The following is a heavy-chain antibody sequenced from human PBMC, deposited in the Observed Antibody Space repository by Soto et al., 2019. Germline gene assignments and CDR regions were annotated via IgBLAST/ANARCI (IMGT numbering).Heavy chain of an antibody. CDR3: ARVRPPDVWFDP. CDR1: GDSISSSTW. CDR2: IYHSGST. D-gene: IGHD3-10*01. V-gene: IGHV4-4*02. J-gene: IGHJ5*02. Sequence: QVQLQESGPGLAKPSGTLSLTCAVSGDSISSSTWWHWVRQPPGKGLEWIGQIYHSGSTYYNPSLKSRVTISVDRSKNQFSLKLSSVTAADTAVYYCARVRPPDVWFDPWGQGTLVTVSS.